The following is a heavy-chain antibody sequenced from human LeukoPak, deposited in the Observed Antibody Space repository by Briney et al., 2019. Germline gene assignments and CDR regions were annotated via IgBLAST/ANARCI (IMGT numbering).Heavy chain of an antibody. CDR3: ARVGGGDVSGNYYGMDV. D-gene: IGHD2-21*02. CDR2: INTNTGNP. CDR1: GYTFTSYA. Sequence: ASVKVSSTASGYTFTSYAMNWVRQAPGQGLEWMGWINTNTGNPTYAQGFTGRFVFSLDTSVSTAYLQISSLKAEDTAVYYCARVGGGDVSGNYYGMDVWGQGTTVTVSS. V-gene: IGHV7-4-1*02. J-gene: IGHJ6*02.